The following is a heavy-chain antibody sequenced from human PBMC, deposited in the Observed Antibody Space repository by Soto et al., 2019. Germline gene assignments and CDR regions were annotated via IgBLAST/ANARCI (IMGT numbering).Heavy chain of an antibody. J-gene: IGHJ4*02. V-gene: IGHV4-38-2*01. Sequence: SETLSLTCVVSNFSISSGYYWGWIRQSPGKGLEWIASIYRSGTASYNPSLKSRVTISVDPSKNQFSLMLTAVTAADTAVYYCARTHSGSYYSVFNYWGRGSLVTVPQ. CDR2: IYRSGTA. CDR3: ARTHSGSYYSVFNY. D-gene: IGHD1-26*01. CDR1: NFSISSGYY.